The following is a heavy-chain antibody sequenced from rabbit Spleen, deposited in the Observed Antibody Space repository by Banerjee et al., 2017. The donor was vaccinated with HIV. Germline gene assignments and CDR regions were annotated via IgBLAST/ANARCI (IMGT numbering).Heavy chain of an antibody. CDR1: GFSFIYNGV. CDR2: INTNNGNS. V-gene: IGHV1S45*01. Sequence: ELVESGGGLVTLGGSLTLTCRASGFSFIYNGVMCWVRQAPGKGLEYIACINTNNGNSVYANWAKGRFTISKTSSTTVTLQMTSLTAADTATYFCARDLAAVIGWNFGLWGQGTLVTVS. D-gene: IGHD1-1*01. CDR3: ARDLAAVIGWNFGL. J-gene: IGHJ4*01.